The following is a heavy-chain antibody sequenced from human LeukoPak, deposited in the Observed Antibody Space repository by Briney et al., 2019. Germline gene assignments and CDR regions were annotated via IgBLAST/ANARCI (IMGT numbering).Heavy chain of an antibody. J-gene: IGHJ3*02. CDR3: ARRNDFDI. Sequence: SSETLSLTCTVSGGSISSSSYYWDWIRQPPGKGLEWIGNLYGSGGTYYNPSLKSRVTISVDTSKNQFSLKLSSVTAADTAVYYCARRNDFDIWGQGTMVTVSS. CDR1: GGSISSSSYY. V-gene: IGHV4-39*01. CDR2: LYGSGGT.